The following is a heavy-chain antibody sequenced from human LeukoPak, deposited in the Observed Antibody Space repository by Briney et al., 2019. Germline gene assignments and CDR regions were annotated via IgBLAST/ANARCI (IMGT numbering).Heavy chain of an antibody. D-gene: IGHD1-26*01. J-gene: IGHJ4*02. CDR1: GYTFNGYY. CDR3: ARGGIVGASDY. CDR2: INPKSGGT. Sequence: ASVKGSCKASGYTFNGYYIQWVRQVPGQGLEWMGRINPKSGGTTYAQKFQGRVTMTRDTSISTAYMELNSLKSDDTAVYFCARGGIVGASDYWGQGTLLTVSS. V-gene: IGHV1-2*06.